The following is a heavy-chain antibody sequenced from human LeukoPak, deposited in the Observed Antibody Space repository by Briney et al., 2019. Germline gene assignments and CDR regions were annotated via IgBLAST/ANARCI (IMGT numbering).Heavy chain of an antibody. CDR1: GGSISSYY. V-gene: IGHV4-59*12. CDR2: IYYSGST. CDR3: AREERDLLIFDH. Sequence: SETLSLTCTVSGGSISSYYWSWIRQPPGKGLEWIGYIYYSGSTNYNPSLKSRVTMSVDTSKNQFSLKLSSVTAADTAVYYCAREERDLLIFDHWGQGTLVTVSS. J-gene: IGHJ4*02. D-gene: IGHD2-15*01.